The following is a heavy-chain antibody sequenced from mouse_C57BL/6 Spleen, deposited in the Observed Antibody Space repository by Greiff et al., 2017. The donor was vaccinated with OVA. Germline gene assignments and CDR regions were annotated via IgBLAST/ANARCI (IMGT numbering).Heavy chain of an antibody. CDR2: ISYDGSN. D-gene: IGHD2-3*01. V-gene: IGHV3-6*01. CDR3: ARDGDGYYGDY. Sequence: EVQVVESGPGLVKPSQSLSLTCSVTGYSITSGYYWNWIRQFPGNKLEWMGYISYDGSNNYNPSLKNRISITRDTSKNQFFLKLNSVTTEDTATYYCARDGDGYYGDYWGQGTTLTVSS. J-gene: IGHJ2*01. CDR1: GYSITSGYY.